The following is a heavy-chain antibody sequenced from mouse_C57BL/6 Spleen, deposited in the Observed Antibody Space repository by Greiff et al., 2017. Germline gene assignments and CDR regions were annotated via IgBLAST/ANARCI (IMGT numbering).Heavy chain of an antibody. D-gene: IGHD1-1*01. J-gene: IGHJ4*01. CDR2: ISDGGSYT. Sequence: DVMLVESGGGLVKPGGSLKLSCAASGFTFSSYAMSWVRQTPEKRLEWVATISDGGSYTYYPDNVKGRFTISRDNAKNNLYLQMSHLKSEDTAMYYCARGATTVVAMDYWGQGTSVTVSS. CDR3: ARGATTVVAMDY. CDR1: GFTFSSYA. V-gene: IGHV5-4*03.